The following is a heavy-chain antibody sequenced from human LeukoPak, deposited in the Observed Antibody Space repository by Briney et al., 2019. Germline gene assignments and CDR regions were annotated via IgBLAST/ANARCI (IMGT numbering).Heavy chain of an antibody. D-gene: IGHD3-9*01. CDR3: ARLRYFDWLLYDY. Sequence: QPGRSLRLSCAASGFTFSSYAMHWVRQAPGKGLEWVAVISYDGSNKYYADSVKGRFTISRDNSKNTLYLQMNSLRAEDTAVYYCARLRYFDWLLYDYWGQGTLVTVSS. V-gene: IGHV3-30-3*01. CDR2: ISYDGSNK. J-gene: IGHJ4*02. CDR1: GFTFSSYA.